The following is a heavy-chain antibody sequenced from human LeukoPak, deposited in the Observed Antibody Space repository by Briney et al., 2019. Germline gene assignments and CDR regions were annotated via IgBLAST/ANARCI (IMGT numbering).Heavy chain of an antibody. CDR3: ARISTSVAGADY. V-gene: IGHV3-7*01. CDR1: GFAFSSSW. CDR2: IKQDGSEK. Sequence: GGSLRLSCGASGFAFSSSWMSWVRQAPGKGLEWVANIKQDGSEKYYVDSVKGRFTISRDNTKNSLYLQMDSLRAEDRAVYYCARISTSVAGADYWGQGALVTVSS. D-gene: IGHD6-19*01. J-gene: IGHJ4*02.